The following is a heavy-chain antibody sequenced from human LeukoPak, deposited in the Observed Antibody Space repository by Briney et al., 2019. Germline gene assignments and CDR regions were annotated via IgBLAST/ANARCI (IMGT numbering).Heavy chain of an antibody. CDR2: IYTSGST. J-gene: IGHJ5*02. Sequence: SETLSLTCTVSGGSISSGSYYWSWIRQPAGKGLEWIGRIYTSGSTNYNPSLKSRVTISVDTSKNQFSLKLSSVTAADTAVYYCARDLYSSSPAFDPWGQGTLVTVSS. D-gene: IGHD6-13*01. CDR1: GGSISSGSYY. V-gene: IGHV4-61*02. CDR3: ARDLYSSSPAFDP.